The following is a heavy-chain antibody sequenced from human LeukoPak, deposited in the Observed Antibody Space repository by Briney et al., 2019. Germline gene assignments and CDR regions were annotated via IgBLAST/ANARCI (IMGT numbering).Heavy chain of an antibody. D-gene: IGHD4-17*01. CDR1: GFTFSSYS. V-gene: IGHV3-21*01. J-gene: IGHJ4*02. CDR2: ISSSSSYI. Sequence: GGSLRLSCAASGFTFSSYSMNWVRQAPGKGLEWVSSISSSSSYIYYADSVKGRFTISRDNAKNSLYLQMNSLRAEDTAVYYCARALDDYGDYVWGQGTLVTVSS. CDR3: ARALDDYGDYV.